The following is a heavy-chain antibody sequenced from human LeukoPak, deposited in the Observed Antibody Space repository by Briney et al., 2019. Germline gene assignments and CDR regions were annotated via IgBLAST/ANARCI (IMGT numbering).Heavy chain of an antibody. CDR1: GYTFTSYG. J-gene: IGHJ5*02. CDR2: ISAYNGNT. Sequence: ASVKVSFKASGYTFTSYGISWVRQAPGQGLEWMGWISAYNGNTNYAQKLQGRVTMTTDTSTSTAYMELRSLRSDGTAVYYCAREKGELLFFASSWFDPWGQGTLVTVSS. D-gene: IGHD1-26*01. V-gene: IGHV1-18*01. CDR3: AREKGELLFFASSWFDP.